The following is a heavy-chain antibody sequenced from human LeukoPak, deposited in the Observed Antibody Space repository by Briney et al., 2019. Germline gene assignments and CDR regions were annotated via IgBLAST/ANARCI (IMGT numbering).Heavy chain of an antibody. CDR2: ISPISGVT. Sequence: GASVKVSCKASGYTFTAYHIHWVRQAPGQGLESMGWISPISGVTNYAQKFQGRVTMTRDTSIGTFYMELSRLTSDDTAVYYCAELTGDPNYWGQGTLVTVSS. V-gene: IGHV1-2*02. CDR3: AELTGDPNY. D-gene: IGHD4-17*01. J-gene: IGHJ4*02. CDR1: GYTFTAYH.